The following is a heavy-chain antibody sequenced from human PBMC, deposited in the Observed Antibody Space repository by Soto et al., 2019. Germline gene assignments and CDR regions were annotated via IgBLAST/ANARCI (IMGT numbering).Heavy chain of an antibody. CDR3: ARGGRYPKSSSYYGMDV. J-gene: IGHJ6*02. CDR2: SPPIFGTS. Sequence: QVQLVQSGAEVKKPGSSVKVSCKASGGTFSTYSISWVRQAPGQGLEWMGVSPPIFGTSKYAQNFQGRVTITADESTSTAYMELSSLRSDDTAVYYCARGGRYPKSSSYYGMDVWGQGTTVTVSS. V-gene: IGHV1-69*01. CDR1: GGTFSTYS. D-gene: IGHD1-20*01.